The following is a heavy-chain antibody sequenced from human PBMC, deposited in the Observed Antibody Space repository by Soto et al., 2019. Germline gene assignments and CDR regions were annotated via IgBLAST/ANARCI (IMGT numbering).Heavy chain of an antibody. J-gene: IGHJ4*02. V-gene: IGHV3-30*18. Sequence: GGSLRLSCAASGFTFSSYGMHWVRQAPGKGLEWVAVISYDGSNKYYADSVKGRFTISRDNSKNTLYLQMNSLRAEDTAVYYCAKGAPSRRIVGATTDYWGQGTLVTVSS. CDR1: GFTFSSYG. CDR3: AKGAPSRRIVGATTDY. CDR2: ISYDGSNK. D-gene: IGHD1-26*01.